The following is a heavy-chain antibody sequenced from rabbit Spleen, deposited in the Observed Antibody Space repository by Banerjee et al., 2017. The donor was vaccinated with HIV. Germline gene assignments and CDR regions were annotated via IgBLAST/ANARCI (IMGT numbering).Heavy chain of an antibody. CDR3: VRDQAGDADYGPYYLNL. V-gene: IGHV1S47*01. CDR2: IYPSFGVT. J-gene: IGHJ4*01. CDR1: GIDFSSYA. D-gene: IGHD2-1*01. Sequence: QEQLKESGGGLVQPGESLKLSCKASGIDFSSYAMIWVRQAPGKGLEWIAYIYPSFGVTNYANSVKGRFTISSDSAQNTLYLQLSSLTAADTATYFCVRDQAGDADYGPYYLNLWGPGTLVTVS.